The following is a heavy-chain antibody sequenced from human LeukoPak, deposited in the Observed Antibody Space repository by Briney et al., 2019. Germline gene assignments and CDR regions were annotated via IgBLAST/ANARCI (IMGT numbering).Heavy chain of an antibody. CDR2: IYPGDSDT. V-gene: IGHV5-51*01. CDR3: VRHEGVTMVREETDY. CDR1: GYSFTGYW. J-gene: IGHJ4*02. D-gene: IGHD3-10*01. Sequence: GESLKISCKGSGYSFTGYWIGWVRQMPGKGLEWMGIIYPGDSDTRYSPSFQGQVTISADKSISTAYLQWSSLKASDTAMYFCVRHEGVTMVREETDYWGQGTLVTVSS.